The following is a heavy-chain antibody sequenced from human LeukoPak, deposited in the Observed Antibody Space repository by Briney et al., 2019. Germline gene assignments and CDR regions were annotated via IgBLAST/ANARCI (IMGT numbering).Heavy chain of an antibody. D-gene: IGHD3-3*01. CDR2: IYYSGST. CDR1: GGSISSSSYY. CDR3: ARQGLLRFLRD. J-gene: IGHJ4*02. V-gene: IGHV4-39*01. Sequence: SETLSLTCTVSGGSISSSSYYWRWIRQPPGTGLEWIGSIYYSGSTYYNPSLKSRVTISVDTSKNQFSLKLSSVTAADTAVYYCARQGLLRFLRDWGQGTLVTVSS.